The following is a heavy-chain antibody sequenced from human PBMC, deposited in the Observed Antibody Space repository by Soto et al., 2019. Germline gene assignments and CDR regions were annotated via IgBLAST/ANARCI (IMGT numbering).Heavy chain of an antibody. J-gene: IGHJ6*01. CDR2: VYTSDYT. CDR3: ASSAGIPVDFFSKVGVEV. V-gene: IGHV4-4*08. Sequence: MSLTCSVSGASIRSYYWHWIRQPPGKALEWIGYVYTSDYTKYSSSLKSRVTISVDTSTSQFYMRLNSVTAAHTAVYYYASSAGIPVDFFSKVGVEVLGQGSTVRVSS. CDR1: GASIRSYY. D-gene: IGHD3-10*01.